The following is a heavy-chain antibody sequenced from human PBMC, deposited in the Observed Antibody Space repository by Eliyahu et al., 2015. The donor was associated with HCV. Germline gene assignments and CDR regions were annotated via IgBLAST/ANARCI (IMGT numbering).Heavy chain of an antibody. V-gene: IGHV3-66*01. CDR2: LYSSGQT. CDR3: ARNSYDIRYGYYFDL. Sequence: VQLVESGGVLXQPGESLRLTXEAAGFTVVKXTWVGXRQAPGKGREGVSILYSSGQTYYADSLQDRFTISRDSSKNTLFLQLNNLRAEDTALYYCARNSYDIRYGYYFDLWGRGTLVTVSS. D-gene: IGHD2-15*01. J-gene: IGHJ2*01. CDR1: GFTVVKXT.